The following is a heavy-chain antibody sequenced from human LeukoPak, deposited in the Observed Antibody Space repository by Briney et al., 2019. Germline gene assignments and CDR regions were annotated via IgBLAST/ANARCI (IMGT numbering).Heavy chain of an antibody. CDR3: ARDAWVGATPYYYFYMDV. V-gene: IGHV3-53*05. D-gene: IGHD1-26*01. CDR2: IYSGGST. Sequence: PGESLRLSCAASGFTVSSNYMSWVRQAPGKGLEWVSVIYSGGSTYYADSVKGRFTISRDNSKNTLYLQMNSLRAEDTAVYYCARDAWVGATPYYYFYMDVWGKGTTVTVSS. CDR1: GFTVSSNY. J-gene: IGHJ6*03.